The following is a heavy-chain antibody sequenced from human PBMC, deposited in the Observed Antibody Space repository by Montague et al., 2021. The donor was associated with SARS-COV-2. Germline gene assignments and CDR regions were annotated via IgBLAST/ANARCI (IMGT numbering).Heavy chain of an antibody. Sequence: SLRLSCAASGFTFSSYSMNWVRQAPGKGLEWVSSISSSSSYIYYADSVKGRFTISRDNAKNSLYLQMNSLRAEDTAVYYCASLTTDTHYYYYGMDVWGQGTTVTVSS. V-gene: IGHV3-21*01. CDR1: GFTFSSYS. CDR2: ISSSSSYI. CDR3: ASLTTDTHYYYYGMDV. J-gene: IGHJ6*02. D-gene: IGHD1-14*01.